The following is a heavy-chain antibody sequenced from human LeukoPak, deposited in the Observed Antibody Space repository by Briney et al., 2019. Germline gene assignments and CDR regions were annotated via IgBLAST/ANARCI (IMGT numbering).Heavy chain of an antibody. J-gene: IGHJ3*02. Sequence: PGGSLRLSCAASGFSVSNNYMSWVRQAPGKGLEWVSYISSSGSTIYYADSVKGRFTISRDNAKNSLYLQMNSLRAEDTAVYYCARDPTASDCSGGSCYARHAFDIWGQGTMVTVSS. V-gene: IGHV3-11*04. CDR3: ARDPTASDCSGGSCYARHAFDI. CDR2: ISSSGSTI. CDR1: GFSVSNNY. D-gene: IGHD2-15*01.